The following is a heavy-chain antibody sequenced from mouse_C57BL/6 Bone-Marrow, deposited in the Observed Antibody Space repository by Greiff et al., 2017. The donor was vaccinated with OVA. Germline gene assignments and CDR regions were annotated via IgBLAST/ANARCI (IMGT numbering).Heavy chain of an antibody. J-gene: IGHJ1*03. D-gene: IGHD1-1*01. CDR2: ISYDGSN. CDR3: ARGDYYGSDWDFDV. CDR1: GYSITSGYY. V-gene: IGHV3-6*01. Sequence: EVKLMESGPGLVKPSQSLSLTCSVTGYSITSGYYWNWIRQFPGNKLEWMGYISYDGSNNYNPSLKNRISITRDTSKNQFFLKLNSVTTEDTATYYCARGDYYGSDWDFDVWGTGTTVTVAS.